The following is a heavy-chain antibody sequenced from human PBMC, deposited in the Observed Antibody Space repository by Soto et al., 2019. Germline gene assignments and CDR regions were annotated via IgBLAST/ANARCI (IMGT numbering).Heavy chain of an antibody. CDR2: IYYSGST. CDR1: GGSISSYY. CDR3: AREKVTWVGNQDAFDI. D-gene: IGHD2-21*02. J-gene: IGHJ3*02. V-gene: IGHV4-59*01. Sequence: PSETLSLTCTVSGGSISSYYWSWIRQPPGKGLEWIGYIYYSGSTNYNPSLKSRVTISVDTSKNQFSLKLSSVTAADTAVYYCAREKVTWVGNQDAFDIWGQGTMVTVSS.